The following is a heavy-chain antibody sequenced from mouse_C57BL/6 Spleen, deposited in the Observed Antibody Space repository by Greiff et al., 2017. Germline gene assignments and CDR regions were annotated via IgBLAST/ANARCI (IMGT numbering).Heavy chain of an antibody. Sequence: QVQLQQPGAELVKPGASVKLSCKASGYTFTSYWMQWVKQRPGQGLEWIGEIDPSDSYTNYNQKFKGKATLTVDTSSSTAYMQLSSLTSEDSAVYYCASVGTRSYWGQGTTLTVSS. CDR2: IDPSDSYT. CDR3: ASVGTRSY. J-gene: IGHJ2*01. CDR1: GYTFTSYW. D-gene: IGHD4-1*01. V-gene: IGHV1-50*01.